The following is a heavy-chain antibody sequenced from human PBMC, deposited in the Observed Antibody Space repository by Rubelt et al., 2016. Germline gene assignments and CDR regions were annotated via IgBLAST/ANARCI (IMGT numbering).Heavy chain of an antibody. CDR2: IYYSGST. J-gene: IGHJ4*02. CDR3: AGASTVLLHCDY. D-gene: IGHD2/OR15-2a*01. CDR1: GGSFSDYY. V-gene: IGHV4-34*11. Sequence: QVQLQQWGAGLLKPSETLSLTCAVYGGSFSDYYWNWIRQPPGKGLEWIGYIYYSGSTKYNPSLKSRVTLSVDASNNQFSLKVASVTAADTAVYYCAGASTVLLHCDYWGQGTLVTVSS.